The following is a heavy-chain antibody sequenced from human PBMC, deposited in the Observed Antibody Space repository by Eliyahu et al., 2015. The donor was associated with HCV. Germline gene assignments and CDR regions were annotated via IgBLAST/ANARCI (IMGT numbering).Heavy chain of an antibody. V-gene: IGHV4-34*01. CDR2: INHSGST. D-gene: IGHD2-2*02. J-gene: IGHJ1*01. Sequence: QVQLQQWGAGLLKPSETLSLTCAVYGGSFSGYYWSWIRQPPGKGLEWIGEINHSGSTNYNPSLKSRVTISVDTSKNQFSLKLSSVTAADTAVYYCARADIVVVPAAIHRISGYFQHWGQGTLVTVSS. CDR3: ARADIVVVPAAIHRISGYFQH. CDR1: GGSFSGYY.